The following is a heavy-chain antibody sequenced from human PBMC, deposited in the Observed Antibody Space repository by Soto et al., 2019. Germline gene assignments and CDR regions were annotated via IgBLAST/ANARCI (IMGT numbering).Heavy chain of an antibody. CDR3: ARGWETVGATTPFAY. CDR1: GGTFTNHA. Sequence: GASVKVSCKASGGTFTNHAISWVRQAPGQGLEWMGGIIPLFGTANYAQRFQGRVTITANKSTSTAYMEVRSLRSEDTAVYYCARGWETVGATTPFAYWGQGTLVTVSS. CDR2: IIPLFGTA. D-gene: IGHD1-26*01. V-gene: IGHV1-69*06. J-gene: IGHJ4*02.